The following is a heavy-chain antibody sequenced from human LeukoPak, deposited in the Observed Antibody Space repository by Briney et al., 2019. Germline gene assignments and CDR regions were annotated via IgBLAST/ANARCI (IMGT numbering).Heavy chain of an antibody. CDR1: GASISSNY. D-gene: IGHD6-13*01. J-gene: IGHJ4*02. Sequence: SETLSLTCAVSGASISSNYWSWIRQPAGKGLEWLGRIYASGTTNYNPALTSRVTLSVDKSKNHFSLNLSSVTAADTAVYFCARENIAAPFFDHWGQGTLVTVSS. V-gene: IGHV4-4*07. CDR2: IYASGTT. CDR3: ARENIAAPFFDH.